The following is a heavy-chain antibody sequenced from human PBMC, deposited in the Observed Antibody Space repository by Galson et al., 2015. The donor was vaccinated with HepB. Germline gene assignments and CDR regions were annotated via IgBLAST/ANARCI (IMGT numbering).Heavy chain of an antibody. J-gene: IGHJ6*02. CDR1: GFTFSSYS. V-gene: IGHV3-48*01. Sequence: SLRLSCAAPGFTFSSYSMNWVRQAPGKGLEWVSYISSSSSTIYYADSVKGRFTISRDNAKNSLYLQMNSLRAEDTAVYYCARDLDFWSGKDYYYGMDVWGQGTTVTVSS. CDR2: ISSSSSTI. CDR3: ARDLDFWSGKDYYYGMDV. D-gene: IGHD3-3*01.